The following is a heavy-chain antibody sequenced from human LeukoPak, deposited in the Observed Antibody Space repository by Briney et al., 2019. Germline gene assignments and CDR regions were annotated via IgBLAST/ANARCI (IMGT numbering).Heavy chain of an antibody. J-gene: IGHJ4*02. CDR2: ISGSGGTT. Sequence: PGGSLRLSRAASGFTFSSYAMSWVRQAPGKGLKWVSAISGSGGTTYYADSVKGRFTISRDNSRNTLYLQMNSLRAEDTAIYFCAKDSRIQLWSYFFDYWGQGTLVTVSS. CDR3: AKDSRIQLWSYFFDY. V-gene: IGHV3-23*01. D-gene: IGHD5-18*01. CDR1: GFTFSSYA.